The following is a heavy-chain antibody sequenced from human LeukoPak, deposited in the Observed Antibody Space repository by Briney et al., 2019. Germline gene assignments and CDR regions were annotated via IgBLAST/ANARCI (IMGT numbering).Heavy chain of an antibody. V-gene: IGHV3-23*01. D-gene: IGHD3-22*01. Sequence: HTGGSLRLSYAASGFTFSSYAMSWVRQAPGKGLEWVSAISGSGGSTYYADSVKGRFTISRDNSKNTLYLQMNSLRAEDTAVYYCAKPITMIVVVGCMDVWGQGTTVTVSS. CDR2: ISGSGGST. CDR1: GFTFSSYA. J-gene: IGHJ6*02. CDR3: AKPITMIVVVGCMDV.